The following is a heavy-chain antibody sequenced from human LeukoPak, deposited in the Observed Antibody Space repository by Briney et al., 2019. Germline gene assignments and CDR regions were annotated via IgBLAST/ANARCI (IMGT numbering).Heavy chain of an antibody. CDR3: ARDLSPGY. D-gene: IGHD2/OR15-2a*01. CDR2: ISSSSSYI. Sequence: GGSLRLSCAASGFTFSNAWMSWVRQAPGKGLEWVSSISSSSSYIYYADSVKGRFTISRDNAKNSLYLQMNSLRAEDTAVYYCARDLSPGYWGQGTLVTVSS. J-gene: IGHJ4*02. V-gene: IGHV3-21*01. CDR1: GFTFSNAW.